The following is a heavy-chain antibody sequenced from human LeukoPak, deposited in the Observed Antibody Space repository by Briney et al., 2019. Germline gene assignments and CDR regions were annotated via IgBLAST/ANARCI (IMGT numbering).Heavy chain of an antibody. CDR3: TWVACSGGSCYFDS. J-gene: IGHJ4*02. V-gene: IGHV3-15*01. CDR2: IRGEADVGST. CDR1: GLTFSHAW. D-gene: IGHD2-15*01. Sequence: GGSLRLSCVASGLTFSHAWVSWVRQAPGKGLEWVGRIRGEADVGSTDYAAPLKGRFTISRDDSKNTVYLQMDSLKSEDTAVYFCTWVACSGGSCYFDSWGQGTLVTVSS.